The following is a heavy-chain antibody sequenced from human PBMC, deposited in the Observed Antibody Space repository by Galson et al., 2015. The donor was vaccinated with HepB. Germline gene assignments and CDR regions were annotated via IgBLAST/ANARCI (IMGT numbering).Heavy chain of an antibody. CDR3: VFLRGNDLKPLDH. J-gene: IGHJ5*02. CDR1: TFIFSTYS. D-gene: IGHD3-3*01. Sequence: SLRLSCAASTFIFSTYSMNWVRQAPGKGLECVSYISSSSSTIYYADSVKGRFTISRDNAKNSLYLQMNSLRVEDTAVYYCVFLRGNDLKPLDHRGQGTLVTVSS. V-gene: IGHV3-48*04. CDR2: ISSSSSTI.